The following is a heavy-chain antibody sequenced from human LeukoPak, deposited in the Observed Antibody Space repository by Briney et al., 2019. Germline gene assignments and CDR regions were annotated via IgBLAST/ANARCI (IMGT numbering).Heavy chain of an antibody. Sequence: PSETLSLTCTVSGGSISSRSYYWGWIRQPPGKGLEWIGSIYHSGSTYYNPSLKSRVTISVDMSKNQFSLKLSSVTAADTAVYYCADYSNYGGAYYMDVWGKGTTVTVSS. J-gene: IGHJ6*03. CDR1: GGSISSRSYY. CDR3: ADYSNYGGAYYMDV. CDR2: IYHSGST. V-gene: IGHV4-39*07. D-gene: IGHD4-11*01.